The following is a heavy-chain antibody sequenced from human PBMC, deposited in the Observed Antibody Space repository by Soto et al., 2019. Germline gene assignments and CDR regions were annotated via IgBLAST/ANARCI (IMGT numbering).Heavy chain of an antibody. D-gene: IGHD3-16*02. V-gene: IGHV5-51*01. Sequence: PGESLKISCKHSGFNFPTFWIAWVRQMPGKGLEWMGTIYPDDSDTRYSPSFQGQVTISRDSSKNTVFLQMDSLRAEDTAIYYCAADHKPSSIGRIWGQGTLVTVSS. J-gene: IGHJ4*02. CDR3: AADHKPSSIGRI. CDR2: IYPDDSDT. CDR1: GFNFPTFW.